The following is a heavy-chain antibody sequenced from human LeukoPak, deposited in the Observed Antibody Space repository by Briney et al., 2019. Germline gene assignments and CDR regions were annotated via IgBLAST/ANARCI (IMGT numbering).Heavy chain of an antibody. CDR2: ISGYNGNT. CDR1: GYTFPSYG. D-gene: IGHD2-21*01. V-gene: IGHV1-18*01. CDR3: ARDVRYIVRRADTFEDTFDL. J-gene: IGHJ3*01. Sequence: ASLKVSCTASGYTFPSYGIAWVRQAPGQGLEWMGWISGYNGNTYYAQHLQDRVTMTTDTSTSTAYMELRSLRSGEAGVYYCARDVRYIVRRADTFEDTFDLGGQGTMVTVSS.